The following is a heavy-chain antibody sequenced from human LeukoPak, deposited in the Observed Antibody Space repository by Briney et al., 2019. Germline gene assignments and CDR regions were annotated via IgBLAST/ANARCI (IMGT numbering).Heavy chain of an antibody. CDR3: ARMGVSYYYDSSTYYPTAFDV. D-gene: IGHD3-22*01. CDR2: IFHSGSI. Sequence: SETLSLTCAVSGYSISSGYYWGWIRQSPGKGLEWIATIFHSGSIYYNPSLKSRVTLSVDTSKNQFSLRLDSVTAADTALYYCARMGVSYYYDSSTYYPTAFDVWGQGTMVSVSS. V-gene: IGHV4-38-2*01. J-gene: IGHJ3*01. CDR1: GYSISSGYY.